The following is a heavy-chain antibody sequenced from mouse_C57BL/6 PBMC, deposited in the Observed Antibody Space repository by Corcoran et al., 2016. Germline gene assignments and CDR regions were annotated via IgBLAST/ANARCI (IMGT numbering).Heavy chain of an antibody. CDR3: ARCTTVVADYFDY. J-gene: IGHJ2*01. V-gene: IGHV1-18*01. D-gene: IGHD1-1*01. Sequence: EVQLQQSGPELVKPGASVKIPCKASGYTFTDYNMDWVKQSHGKSLEWIGDINPNNGGTIYNQKFKGKATLTVAKSSSTAYMELRSLTSEDTAVYYCARCTTVVADYFDYWGQGTTLTVSS. CDR1: GYTFTDYN. CDR2: INPNNGGT.